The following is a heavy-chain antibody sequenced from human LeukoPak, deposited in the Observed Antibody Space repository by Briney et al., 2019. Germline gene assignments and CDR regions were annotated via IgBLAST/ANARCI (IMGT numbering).Heavy chain of an antibody. J-gene: IGHJ4*02. D-gene: IGHD6-13*01. CDR1: GGSISSSSYY. CDR3: ARVGSSSFDY. V-gene: IGHV4-39*01. CDR2: LYYSGRT. Sequence: SETLSLTCTVSGGSISSSSYYWGWIRQPPGKGLEWIGSLYYSGRTSYTPSLKSRVTISVDTSKNQFSLRLSSVTAADTAVYYCARVGSSSFDYWGQGTRVTISS.